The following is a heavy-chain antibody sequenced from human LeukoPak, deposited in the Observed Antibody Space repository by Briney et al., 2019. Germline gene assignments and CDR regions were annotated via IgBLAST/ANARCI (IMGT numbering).Heavy chain of an antibody. CDR2: IYYSGST. Sequence: SETLSLTCTVSGGSISSSSYYWGWIRQPPGKGLEWIGSIYYSGSTYYNPSLKSRVTISVDTSKNQFSLKLSSVTAADTAVYYCARDQWELLQDYYYGMDVWGQGTTVTVSS. CDR1: GGSISSSSYY. V-gene: IGHV4-39*02. J-gene: IGHJ6*02. CDR3: ARDQWELLQDYYYGMDV. D-gene: IGHD1-26*01.